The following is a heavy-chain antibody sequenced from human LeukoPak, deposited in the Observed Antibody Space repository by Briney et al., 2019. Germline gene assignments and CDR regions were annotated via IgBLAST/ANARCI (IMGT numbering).Heavy chain of an antibody. D-gene: IGHD5-24*01. J-gene: IGHJ4*02. CDR3: ARGAIDMAATNYFDY. CDR2: IYPDDSDT. Sequence: GESLKISCKASGYTFTNYWIGWVRQMPGKGLEWMGIIYPDDSDTRYSPSFQGQVTISADKSITTAYLQWSRLKASDTAIYYCARGAIDMAATNYFDYWGQGTLVTVSS. V-gene: IGHV5-51*01. CDR1: GYTFTNYW.